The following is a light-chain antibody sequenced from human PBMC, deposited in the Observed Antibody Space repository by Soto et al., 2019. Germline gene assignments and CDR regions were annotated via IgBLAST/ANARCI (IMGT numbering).Light chain of an antibody. CDR1: QSVSSD. CDR2: GSS. J-gene: IGKJ1*01. Sequence: EIVLTQSPATLSVSPGEGATLSCRASQSVSSDLAWYQHRPGQAPRLLISGSSTRATDIPDRFRGSGSGTVFTLTINRLQSEDFAVYYCQQYADWPRTFGQGTKVEIK. CDR3: QQYADWPRT. V-gene: IGKV3D-15*01.